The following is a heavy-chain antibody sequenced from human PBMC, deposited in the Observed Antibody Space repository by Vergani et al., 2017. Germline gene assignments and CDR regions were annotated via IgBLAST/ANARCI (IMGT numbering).Heavy chain of an antibody. V-gene: IGHV4-59*10. CDR2: IYTSGST. CDR1: GGSISSYY. J-gene: IGHJ3*02. CDR3: AREGVDREARLAFDI. D-gene: IGHD5-12*01. Sequence: QVQLQQWGAGLLKPSETLSLTCAVYGGSISSYYWSWIRQPAGKGLEWIGRIYTSGSTNYNPSLKSRVTMSVDTSKNQFSLKLSSVTAADTTVYYCAREGVDREARLAFDIWGQGTMVTVSS.